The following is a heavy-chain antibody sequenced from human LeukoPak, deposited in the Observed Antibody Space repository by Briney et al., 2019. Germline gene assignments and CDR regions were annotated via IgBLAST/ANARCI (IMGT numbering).Heavy chain of an antibody. D-gene: IGHD3-10*02. Sequence: GGSLRLSCAASGFTFSTYPMHWVRQAPGKGLEWVAVISNDGSNKYYAGSVKGRFTISRDNAKNSLYLQMNSLRAEDTAVYYCAELGITMIGGVWGKGTTVTISS. J-gene: IGHJ6*04. CDR3: AELGITMIGGV. CDR2: ISNDGSNK. CDR1: GFTFSTYP. V-gene: IGHV3-30*04.